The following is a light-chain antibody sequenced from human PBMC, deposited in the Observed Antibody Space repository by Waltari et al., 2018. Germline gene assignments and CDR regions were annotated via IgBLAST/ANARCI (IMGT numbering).Light chain of an antibody. CDR3: QKYGTLPAT. CDR1: QSVSRT. V-gene: IGKV3-20*01. J-gene: IGKJ1*01. Sequence: LVLTQPLTTLSLSPGEGATVCCRARQSVSRTLACYQQKPAQAPRLTIYDSSTRATGIPARLSGSRSVTDFSLTISRLEPEDFSVYYCQKYGTLPATSGQGTKVEI. CDR2: DSS.